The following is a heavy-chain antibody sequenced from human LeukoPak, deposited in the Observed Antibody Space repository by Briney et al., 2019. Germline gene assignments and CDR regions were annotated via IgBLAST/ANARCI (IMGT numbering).Heavy chain of an antibody. V-gene: IGHV3-23*03. CDR2: IYTAGTT. D-gene: IGHD3-10*01. Sequence: GGSLRLSCAASGFTFSSYAMSRVRQAPGKGLEWVSVIYTAGTTYYADSVKGRFTISRDNSKNTLYLQMNSLRAEDTAVYYCARGPRGPARLDYWGQGTLVTVSS. CDR3: ARGPRGPARLDY. CDR1: GFTFSSYA. J-gene: IGHJ4*02.